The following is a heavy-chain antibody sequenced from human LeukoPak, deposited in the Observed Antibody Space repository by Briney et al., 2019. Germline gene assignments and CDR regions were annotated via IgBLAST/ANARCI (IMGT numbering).Heavy chain of an antibody. J-gene: IGHJ4*02. Sequence: GGSLRLSCAASGFTFNSYSMNWVRQAPGKGLEWASSISSSSTYIHYADSVKGRFTVSRDNGKRSLYLQMNSLRAEDTAVYYCARDPPYCSGDNCYFDSWGQGTLVTVSS. CDR2: ISSSSTYI. D-gene: IGHD2-15*01. CDR1: GFTFNSYS. V-gene: IGHV3-21*01. CDR3: ARDPPYCSGDNCYFDS.